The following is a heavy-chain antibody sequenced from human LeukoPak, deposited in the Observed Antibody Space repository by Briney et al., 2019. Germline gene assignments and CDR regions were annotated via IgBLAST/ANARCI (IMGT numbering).Heavy chain of an antibody. CDR3: ARAGAWEAY. D-gene: IGHD1-26*01. V-gene: IGHV1-2*04. CDR2: INPNSGGT. Sequence: ASVKVSCKASGYRFIGYYIHWVRQAPGQGLEWMGWINPNSGGTNYAQKFQGWVTMTRDTSISTAYMELSRLRSDDTAVYYCARAGAWEAYWGQGTLVTVSS. J-gene: IGHJ4*02. CDR1: GYRFIGYY.